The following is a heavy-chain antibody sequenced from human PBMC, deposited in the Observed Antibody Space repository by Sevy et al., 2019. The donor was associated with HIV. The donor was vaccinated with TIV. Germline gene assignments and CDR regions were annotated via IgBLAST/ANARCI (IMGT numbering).Heavy chain of an antibody. V-gene: IGHV1-46*01. J-gene: IGHJ6*02. CDR1: GYTFTSYY. D-gene: IGHD3-3*01. Sequence: ASVKVSCKASGYTFTSYYMHWVRQAPGQGLEWMGIINPSGGSTSYAQKFQGRVTMTRDTSTSTVYMDLSSLRSEDTAVYYCARGGGYDFWSGYLYYYGMDVWGQGTTVTVSS. CDR3: ARGGGYDFWSGYLYYYGMDV. CDR2: INPSGGST.